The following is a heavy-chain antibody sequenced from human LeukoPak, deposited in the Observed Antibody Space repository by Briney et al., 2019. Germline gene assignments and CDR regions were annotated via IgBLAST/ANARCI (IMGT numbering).Heavy chain of an antibody. CDR3: ARILGYCSGGSCYGPPPFDY. Sequence: ASVKVSCKASGYTFTGYYMHWVRQAPGQGLEWMGWINPNSGGTNYAQKFQGRVTMTRDTSISTAYMELSRLRSDDTAVYYCARILGYCSGGSCYGPPPFDYWGQGTLVTVSS. CDR2: INPNSGGT. CDR1: GYTFTGYY. D-gene: IGHD2-15*01. V-gene: IGHV1-2*02. J-gene: IGHJ4*02.